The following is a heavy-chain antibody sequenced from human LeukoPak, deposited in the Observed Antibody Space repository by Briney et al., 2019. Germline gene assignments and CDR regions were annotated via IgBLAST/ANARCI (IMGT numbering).Heavy chain of an antibody. Sequence: SETLSLTCTVSGGSISSSSYYWGWIRQPPGKGLEWIGSIYYSGSTYYNPSLKSRVTISVDTSKNQFSLKLSSVTAADTAVYYCARLIMFCGSYSSTPDAFDIWGQGTMVTVSS. J-gene: IGHJ3*02. D-gene: IGHD1-26*01. CDR1: GGSISSSSYY. CDR3: ARLIMFCGSYSSTPDAFDI. CDR2: IYYSGST. V-gene: IGHV4-39*01.